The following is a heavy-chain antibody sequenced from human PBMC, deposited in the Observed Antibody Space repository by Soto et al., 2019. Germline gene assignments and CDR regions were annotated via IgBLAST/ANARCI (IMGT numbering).Heavy chain of an antibody. CDR3: ARSIAAAGTVWFDP. D-gene: IGHD6-13*01. CDR1: GGSFSGYY. J-gene: IGHJ5*02. Sequence: SETLSLTCAVYGGSFSGYYWSWIRQPPGKGLEWIGEINHSGSTNYNPSLKSRVTMSVDTSKNQFSLKLSSVTAADTAVYYCARSIAAAGTVWFDPWGQGTLVTVSS. V-gene: IGHV4-34*01. CDR2: INHSGST.